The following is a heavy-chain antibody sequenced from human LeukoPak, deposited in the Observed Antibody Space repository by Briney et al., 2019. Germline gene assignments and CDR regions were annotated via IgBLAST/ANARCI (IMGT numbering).Heavy chain of an antibody. CDR2: ISYDGSNK. D-gene: IGHD6-6*01. J-gene: IGHJ4*02. Sequence: GGSLRLSCAASGFTFSSYGMHWVRQAPGKGLEWVAVISYDGSNKYYADSVKGRFTISRDNSKNTLYLQMNSLRAEDTAVYYCAKSIAGLDYWGQGSLVTVSS. CDR3: AKSIAGLDY. CDR1: GFTFSSYG. V-gene: IGHV3-30*18.